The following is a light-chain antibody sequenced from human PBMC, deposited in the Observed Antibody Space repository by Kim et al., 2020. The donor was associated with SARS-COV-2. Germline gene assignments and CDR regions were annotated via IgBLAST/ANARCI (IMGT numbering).Light chain of an antibody. J-gene: IGKJ4*01. V-gene: IGKV1-9*01. CDR1: HDISNY. CDR3: QQVKTYPLN. CDR2: AAS. Sequence: DIQLTQSPSFLSASVGDRVTITCRASHDISNYLAWYQQKPRKGPHFLIFAASTLQDGVPSRFSGSGSGTQFTLTISSLQPEDFATYYCQQVKTYPLNFGGGTKVDIK.